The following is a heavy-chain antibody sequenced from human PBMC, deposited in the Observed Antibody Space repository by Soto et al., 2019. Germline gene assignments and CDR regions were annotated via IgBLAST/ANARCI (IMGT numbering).Heavy chain of an antibody. D-gene: IGHD3-22*01. V-gene: IGHV4-31*03. CDR2: IYYSGST. J-gene: IGHJ4*02. CDR3: ARLSSIDSSGYYLDY. CDR1: GGSISSGDYY. Sequence: SETLSLTCTVSGGSISSGDYYWSWIRQHPGKGLEWIGYIYYSGSTHYSSSLKSRVTMSIDTSKNQFPLKLTSVTAADTAVYYCARLSSIDSSGYYLDYWGQGTLVTVSS.